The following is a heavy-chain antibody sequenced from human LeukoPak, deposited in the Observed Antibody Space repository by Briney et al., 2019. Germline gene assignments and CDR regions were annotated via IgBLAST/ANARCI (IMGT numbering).Heavy chain of an antibody. J-gene: IGHJ2*01. CDR2: IYHSGST. CDR1: GYSISSGYY. V-gene: IGHV4-38-2*02. Sequence: PSETLSLTCTVSGYSISSGYYWGWIRQPPGKGLEWIGSIYHSGSTYYNPSLKSRVTISMDTSKNQFSLNLTSVTAADTAVYYCARGAFDLWGRGTLVTVSS. CDR3: ARGAFDL.